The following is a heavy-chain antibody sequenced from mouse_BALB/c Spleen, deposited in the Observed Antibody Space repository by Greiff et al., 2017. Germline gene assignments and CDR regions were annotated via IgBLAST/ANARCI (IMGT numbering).Heavy chain of an antibody. CDR1: GYTFTSYW. Sequence: QVQLQQSGAELAKPGASVKMSCKASGYTFTSYWMHWVKQRPGQGLEWIGYINPSTGYTEYNQKFKDKATLTADKSSSTAYMKLSSLTSEDSAVYYCARKFHYGSSYWYFDGWGAGTTVTVSS. CDR2: INPSTGYT. J-gene: IGHJ1*01. D-gene: IGHD1-1*01. V-gene: IGHV1-7*01. CDR3: ARKFHYGSSYWYFDG.